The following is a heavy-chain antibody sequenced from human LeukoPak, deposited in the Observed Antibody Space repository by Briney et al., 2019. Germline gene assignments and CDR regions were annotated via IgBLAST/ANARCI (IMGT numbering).Heavy chain of an antibody. D-gene: IGHD1-7*01. CDR1: GYTFTGYY. V-gene: IGHV1-2*02. Sequence: ASVKVSCKASGYTFTGYYIHWARQAPGHGLEWMGWINPTSGGTNYAQKFQGRVTMTTDTSISTAYMDLSSLRPDDTAVYYCARPVRYTWIYDAFDIWGQGTTVTVSS. J-gene: IGHJ3*02. CDR2: INPTSGGT. CDR3: ARPVRYTWIYDAFDI.